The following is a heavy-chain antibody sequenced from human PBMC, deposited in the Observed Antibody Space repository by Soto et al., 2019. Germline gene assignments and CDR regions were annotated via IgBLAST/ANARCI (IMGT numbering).Heavy chain of an antibody. J-gene: IGHJ4*02. CDR3: ARSIVVVTALAY. D-gene: IGHD2-21*02. CDR2: IIPIFGTA. CDR1: GGTFSSYA. V-gene: IGHV1-69*13. Sequence: GASVKVSCKASGGTFSSYAISWVRQAPGQGLEWMGGIIPIFGTANYAQKFQGRVTITADESTSTAYMELSSLRSEDTAVYYCARSIVVVTALAYSGQGTLVTGSS.